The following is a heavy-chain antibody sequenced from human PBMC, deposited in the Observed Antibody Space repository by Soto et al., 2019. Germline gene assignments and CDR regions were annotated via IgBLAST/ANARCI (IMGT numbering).Heavy chain of an antibody. J-gene: IGHJ6*02. D-gene: IGHD6-13*01. Sequence: GESLKISCAASGFTFSDYYMSWIRQAPGKGLEWVSYISSSGSTIYYADSVKGRFTISRDNAKNSLYLQMNSLRAEDTAVYYCAREILESSSWYSDYYYYYGMDVWGQGTTVTVSS. CDR2: ISSSGSTI. CDR3: AREILESSSWYSDYYYYYGMDV. V-gene: IGHV3-11*01. CDR1: GFTFSDYY.